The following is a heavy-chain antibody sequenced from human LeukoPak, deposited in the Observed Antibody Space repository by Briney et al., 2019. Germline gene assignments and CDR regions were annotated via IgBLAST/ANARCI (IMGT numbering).Heavy chain of an antibody. J-gene: IGHJ5*02. D-gene: IGHD5/OR15-5a*01. CDR3: ASQSTDNWFDP. CDR1: GGTFSSYA. CDR2: IIPIFGTA. V-gene: IGHV1-69*05. Sequence: GASVKVSCKASGGTFSSYAISWVRQAPGQGLEWMGGIIPIFGTANYAQKFQDRVTITRDRSMSTAYMELSSLRSEDTAMYYCASQSTDNWFDPWGQGTLVTVSS.